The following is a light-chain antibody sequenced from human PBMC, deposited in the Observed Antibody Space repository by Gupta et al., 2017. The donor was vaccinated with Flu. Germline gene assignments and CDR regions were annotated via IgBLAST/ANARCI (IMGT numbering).Light chain of an antibody. CDR1: SGSVCTNYY. Sequence: TVTLTCALTSGSVCTNYYPSCHQPPPHPPPRLLYYSTNTRSAAVPGRFSGSILGNTAALPITVPQADEAADYYRVLYMGSDPVVFGGGTKVTVL. V-gene: IGLV8-61*01. CDR2: STN. CDR3: VLYMGSDPVV. J-gene: IGLJ3*02.